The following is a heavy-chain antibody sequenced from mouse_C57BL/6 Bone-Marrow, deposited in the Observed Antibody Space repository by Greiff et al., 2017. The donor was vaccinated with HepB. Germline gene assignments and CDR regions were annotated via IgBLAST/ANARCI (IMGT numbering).Heavy chain of an antibody. J-gene: IGHJ2*01. V-gene: IGHV1-19*01. CDR3: ARSGPPYGPHFDY. Sequence: EVQLQQSGPVLVKPGASVKMSCKASGYTFTDYYMNWVKQSHGKSLEWIGVINPYNGGTSYNQKFKGKATLTVDKSSSTAYMELNSLTSEDSAVYYCARSGPPYGPHFDYWGQGTTLTVSS. CDR2: INPYNGGT. D-gene: IGHD1-2*01. CDR1: GYTFTDYY.